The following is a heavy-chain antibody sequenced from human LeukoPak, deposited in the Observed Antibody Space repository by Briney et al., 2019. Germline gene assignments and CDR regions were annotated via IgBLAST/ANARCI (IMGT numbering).Heavy chain of an antibody. CDR1: GYTFTGYY. D-gene: IGHD3-10*01. Sequence: ASVKVSCKASGYTFTGYYMHWVRQAPGQGLEWMGWINPNSGGTNYAQKFQGRVTMTRDTSISTAYIELSRLRSDDTAVYYCARVYGSGSYNWFDPWGQGTLVTVSS. CDR3: ARVYGSGSYNWFDP. J-gene: IGHJ5*02. V-gene: IGHV1-2*02. CDR2: INPNSGGT.